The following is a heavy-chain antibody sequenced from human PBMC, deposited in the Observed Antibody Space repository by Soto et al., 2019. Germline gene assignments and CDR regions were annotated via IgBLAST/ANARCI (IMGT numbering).Heavy chain of an antibody. CDR3: VRDDFGLGIDY. CDR2: IDNDGIST. V-gene: IGHV3-74*01. D-gene: IGHD1-26*01. Sequence: EVQLVESGGGLVQPGGSLRLSCAASGFTFSTYWMHWVRQVPGKGLVWVSHIDNDGISTTYADSVKGRFTISRDNGKNKLDLAINSLRAQDTAVYYCVRDDFGLGIDYWGLGTLVTVSS. CDR1: GFTFSTYW. J-gene: IGHJ4*02.